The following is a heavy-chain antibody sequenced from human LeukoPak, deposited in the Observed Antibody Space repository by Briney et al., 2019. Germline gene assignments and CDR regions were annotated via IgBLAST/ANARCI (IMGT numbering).Heavy chain of an antibody. J-gene: IGHJ4*02. CDR1: GFTVSSNY. CDR3: ARGGYNWNDGVFDY. CDR2: IYSGGST. Sequence: PGGSLRLSCAASGFTVSSNYMSWVRQAPGKGLEWVSVIYSGGSTYYADSVKGRFTISRDNSKNTLYLQMNSLRAEDTAVYYCARGGYNWNDGVFDYWGQGTLVTVSS. D-gene: IGHD1-20*01. V-gene: IGHV3-53*01.